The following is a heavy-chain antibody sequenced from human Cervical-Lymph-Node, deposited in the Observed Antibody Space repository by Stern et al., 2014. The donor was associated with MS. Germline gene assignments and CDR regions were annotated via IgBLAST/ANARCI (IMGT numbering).Heavy chain of an antibody. CDR1: GFTFSNYA. CDR3: AKDKRGDSLFDY. V-gene: IGHV3-23*04. D-gene: IGHD2-21*02. Sequence: EVQLVEAGGGFIQPGGSLRLSCAASGFTFSNYAMSWVRQAPGKVLEWVSAIGGSGGSTYYADSVKGRFTISRDNSRNTLYLQMNSLRVEDTAVYYCAKDKRGDSLFDYWGQGTLVTVSS. CDR2: IGGSGGST. J-gene: IGHJ4*02.